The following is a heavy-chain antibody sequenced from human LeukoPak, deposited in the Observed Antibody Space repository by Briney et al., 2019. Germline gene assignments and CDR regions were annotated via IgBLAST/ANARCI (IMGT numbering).Heavy chain of an antibody. V-gene: IGHV3-74*01. J-gene: IGHJ4*02. CDR1: GFTFSSYW. CDR3: ARSRGLLLPDY. D-gene: IGHD3-3*01. Sequence: GGSLRLSCAASGFTFSSYWMHWVRQAPGKGLVWVSRINSDGGSTSYADSVKGRFTISRDNAKNTLDLQMNSLRAEDTAVYYCARSRGLLLPDYWGQGTLITVSS. CDR2: INSDGGST.